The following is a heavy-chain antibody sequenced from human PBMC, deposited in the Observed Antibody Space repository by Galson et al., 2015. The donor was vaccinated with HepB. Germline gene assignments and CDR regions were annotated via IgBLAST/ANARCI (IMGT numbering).Heavy chain of an antibody. CDR1: GFTFSNVW. J-gene: IGHJ4*02. V-gene: IGHV3-15*01. CDR2: IKSKRDDGTA. D-gene: IGHD5-18*01. CDR3: GVYSYGAVGH. Sequence: SLRLSCAASGFTFSNVWMSWVHQGPGKGPEWVGRIKSKRDDGTADHAAPVKGRFTISRDDSKDTLYLQMDSLKTEDTAVYYCGVYSYGAVGHWGQGTLVTVSS.